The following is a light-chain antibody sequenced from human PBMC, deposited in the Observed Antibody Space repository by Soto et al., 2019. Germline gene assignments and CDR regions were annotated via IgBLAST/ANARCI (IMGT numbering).Light chain of an antibody. Sequence: QSVLTQPPSVSGTPGQRVTISCSGGISNIGTNYVHWFQQLPGTAPKVLINRDNQRPSGVPDRFSGSKSGTSASLAISGLRSEDEAEYYCAAWDDTVRSYVFGNGTKVTVL. J-gene: IGLJ1*01. CDR1: ISNIGTNY. CDR3: AAWDDTVRSYV. CDR2: RDN. V-gene: IGLV1-47*01.